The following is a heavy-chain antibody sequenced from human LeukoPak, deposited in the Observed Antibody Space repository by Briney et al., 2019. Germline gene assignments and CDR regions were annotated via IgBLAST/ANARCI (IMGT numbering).Heavy chain of an antibody. CDR1: VFTFSKYW. Sequence: PGGSLRLSCAASVFTFSKYWMLWVRQAPAKGLESVSRINTVGTVTTYADSVKGRFTVSRDKADNTMFLQMNSVRDEDTAVYDCATKQWLAPPPDSWGQGTPVTVS. CDR3: ATKQWLAPPPDS. CDR2: INTVGTVT. J-gene: IGHJ4*02. V-gene: IGHV3-74*01. D-gene: IGHD6-19*01.